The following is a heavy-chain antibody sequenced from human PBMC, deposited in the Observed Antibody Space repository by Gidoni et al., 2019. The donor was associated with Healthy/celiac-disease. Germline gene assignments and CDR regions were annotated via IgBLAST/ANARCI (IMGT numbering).Heavy chain of an antibody. J-gene: IGHJ6*02. CDR3: ARSYYDFWSGYGGGVYGMDV. V-gene: IGHV4-31*03. D-gene: IGHD3-3*01. CDR1: GGSISSGGYY. CDR2: IYYSGST. Sequence: QVQLQESGPGLVKPSQTLSLTCTVSGGSISSGGYYWSWLRQPPGKGLEWIGYIYYSGSTYYNPSRKSRVTISVDTSKNQFSLKLSSVTAADTAVYYCARSYYDFWSGYGGGVYGMDVWGQGTTVTVSS.